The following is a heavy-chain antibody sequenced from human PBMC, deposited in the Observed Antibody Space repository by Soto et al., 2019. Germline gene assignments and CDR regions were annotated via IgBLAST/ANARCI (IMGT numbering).Heavy chain of an antibody. V-gene: IGHV3-7*01. D-gene: IGHD3-3*01. CDR3: ARDRPPEYYDFWSGYYGPRYYYGMDV. CDR2: IKQDGSEK. Sequence: LXLSCAASRFTFSSYWMSWVRQAPWKGLEWVANIKQDGSEKYYVDSVKGRFTISRDNAKNSLYLQMNSLRAEDTAVYYCARDRPPEYYDFWSGYYGPRYYYGMDVWGQGTTVTVSS. CDR1: RFTFSSYW. J-gene: IGHJ6*02.